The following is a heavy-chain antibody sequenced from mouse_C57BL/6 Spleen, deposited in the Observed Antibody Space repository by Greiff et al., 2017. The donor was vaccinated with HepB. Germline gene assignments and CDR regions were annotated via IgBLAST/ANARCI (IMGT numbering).Heavy chain of an antibody. D-gene: IGHD1-1*01. Sequence: VQLQQPGAELVKPGASVKLSCKASGYTFTSYWMQWVKQRPGQGLDWIGEIDPSDSYTNYNQKFKGKATLTVDTSSSTAYMQLSSLTSEDSAVYYCARPHYYGSKAWFAYWGQGTLVTVSA. V-gene: IGHV1-50*01. CDR1: GYTFTSYW. CDR3: ARPHYYGSKAWFAY. J-gene: IGHJ3*01. CDR2: IDPSDSYT.